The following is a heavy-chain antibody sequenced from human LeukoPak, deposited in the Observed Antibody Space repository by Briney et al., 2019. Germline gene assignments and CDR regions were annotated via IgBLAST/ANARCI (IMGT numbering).Heavy chain of an antibody. CDR3: ARCHSPSRIQLWRPFDY. CDR1: GFTFSDYY. Sequence: PGGSLRLSCAASGFTFSDYYMSWIRQAPGKGLEWVSYISDRGSTIYYADSVKGRFTISRDNAKNSLYLQMNSLRAEDTAVYYCARCHSPSRIQLWRPFDYWGQGTLVTVSS. V-gene: IGHV3-11*04. J-gene: IGHJ4*02. D-gene: IGHD5-18*01. CDR2: ISDRGSTI.